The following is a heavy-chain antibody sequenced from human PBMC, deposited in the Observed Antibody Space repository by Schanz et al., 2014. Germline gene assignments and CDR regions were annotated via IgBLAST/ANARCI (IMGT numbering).Heavy chain of an antibody. J-gene: IGHJ4*02. D-gene: IGHD3-10*01. CDR1: GYTFTSYD. V-gene: IGHV1-8*01. CDR3: TKGRTFGR. CDR2: MNSKTGNT. Sequence: QGQLVQSGAEVKKPGASVKVSCKASGYTFTSYDINWVRQATGQGLEWMGWMNSKTGNTGYAQRFQDRVTMTRNTSITTDYLELSSLRSGDTAVYYCTKGRTFGRWGQGTLVTVSS.